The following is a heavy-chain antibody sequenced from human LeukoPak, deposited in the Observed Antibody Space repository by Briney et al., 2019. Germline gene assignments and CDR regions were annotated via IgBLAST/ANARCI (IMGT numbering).Heavy chain of an antibody. V-gene: IGHV4-61*01. CDR2: IYYSGST. J-gene: IGHJ6*02. D-gene: IGHD2-21*02. CDR1: GGSISSSSYY. CDR3: ARVVTAPYYYYGMDV. Sequence: SETLSLTCTVSGGSISSSSYYWSWIWQPPGKGLEWIGYIYYSGSTNYNPSLKSRVTISVDTSKNQFSLKLSSVTAADTAVYYCARVVTAPYYYYGMDVWGQGTTVTVSS.